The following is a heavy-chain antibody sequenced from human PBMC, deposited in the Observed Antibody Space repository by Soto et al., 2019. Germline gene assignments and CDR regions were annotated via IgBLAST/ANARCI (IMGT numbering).Heavy chain of an antibody. D-gene: IGHD1-26*01. V-gene: IGHV4-61*01. Sequence: SETLSLTCTVSGGSVTSTSYYWSWIRQPPGKGLEWIGYMHYSGSTNYNPSLKSRVTISVDTSKNQFSLKLSSVTAADTAVYYCARAWEPLYTHYSGQGTLVTVSS. CDR3: ARAWEPLYTHY. CDR2: MHYSGST. CDR1: GGSVTSTSYY. J-gene: IGHJ4*02.